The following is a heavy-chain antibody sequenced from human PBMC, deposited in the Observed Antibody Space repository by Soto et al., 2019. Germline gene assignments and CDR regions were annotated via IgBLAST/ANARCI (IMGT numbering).Heavy chain of an antibody. D-gene: IGHD1-26*01. V-gene: IGHV4-4*02. J-gene: IGHJ4*02. Sequence: QVQLQESGPDLVKPSGPLSPTCGVFGASISIINWWPWVRQPPGKGLEWIGEIYHSGSTNYNSSLISRVTISLDKVNNQFSLKLTSVTAADTAVYYCAHRPIVGAAIWGQGTLVTVSS. CDR3: AHRPIVGAAI. CDR2: IYHSGST. CDR1: GASISIINW.